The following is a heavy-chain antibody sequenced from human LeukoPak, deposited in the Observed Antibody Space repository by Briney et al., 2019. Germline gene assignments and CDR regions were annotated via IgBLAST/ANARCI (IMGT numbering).Heavy chain of an antibody. J-gene: IGHJ4*02. CDR3: ARQVGAIDY. V-gene: IGHV1-2*06. CDR2: INPNSFGT. CDR1: GYTFTGYH. Sequence: ASVKVSCKASGYTFTGYHLHWVRQAPGQGLEWMGRINPNSFGTNSAQKFQGRVTMTRDTSTSTVYMELSSLRSEDTAVYYCARQVGAIDYWGQGTLVTVSS. D-gene: IGHD1-26*01.